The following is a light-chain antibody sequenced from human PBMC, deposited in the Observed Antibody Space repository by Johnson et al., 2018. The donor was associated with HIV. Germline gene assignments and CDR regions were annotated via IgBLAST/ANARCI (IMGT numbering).Light chain of an antibody. V-gene: IGLV1-51*01. CDR2: DNN. CDR1: SSNIGNNY. J-gene: IGLJ1*01. CDR3: GTWDSSLSPYV. Sequence: QSVLTQPPSVSAAPGQKVTISCSGSSSNIGNNYVSWYQQVPGTAPKLLIYDNNKRPSGIPDRFSGSKSGTSATLGITGLQTGDEADYYCGTWDSSLSPYVVGTGTKVTVL.